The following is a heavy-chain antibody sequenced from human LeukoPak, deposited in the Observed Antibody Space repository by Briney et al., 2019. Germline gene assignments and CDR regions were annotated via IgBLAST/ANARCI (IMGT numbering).Heavy chain of an antibody. D-gene: IGHD3-22*01. CDR3: SRLNYDDSSGHGDY. J-gene: IGHJ4*02. V-gene: IGHV5-51*01. CDR1: GFHFSSYW. Sequence: GESLEISCQVFGFHFSSYWFGWVRPLPGKGLEWMGIIYPGDSDKRYSPSFQGQVTISVDISISTAYLQCSSLKVSDTAIYYCSRLNYDDSSGHGDYWGQGTLVTVS. CDR2: IYPGDSDK.